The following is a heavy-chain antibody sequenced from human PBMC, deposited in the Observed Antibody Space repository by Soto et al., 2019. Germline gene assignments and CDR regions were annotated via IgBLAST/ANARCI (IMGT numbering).Heavy chain of an antibody. D-gene: IGHD3-22*01. Sequence: VQLVESGGGSVQPGRSLRLSCSGSGFSFDEYALHWVRQTPGKGLEWVSGISWNSATIEFADSVKGRFNISRDNAKNSLYLQMNSLTTEDTAVYFCAKVRGRTYYYDTFDVWGQGTMVTVS. V-gene: IGHV3-9*01. CDR3: AKVRGRTYYYDTFDV. J-gene: IGHJ3*01. CDR2: ISWNSATI. CDR1: GFSFDEYA.